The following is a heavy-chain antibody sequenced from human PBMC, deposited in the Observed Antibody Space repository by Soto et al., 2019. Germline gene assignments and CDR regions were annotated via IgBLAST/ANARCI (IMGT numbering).Heavy chain of an antibody. J-gene: IGHJ4*02. Sequence: VQLVESGGGVVQPGRSLRLSCAASGFTFSDYAMHWVRQAPGKGLEWVAVVFHDGRNTHYADSVKGRFTISRDSSKNKVTQEMTSMRAEDTAVYYGAKGGRQWLVTSDFNYWGQGALVTVSS. D-gene: IGHD6-19*01. CDR2: VFHDGRNT. CDR3: AKGGRQWLVTSDFNY. V-gene: IGHV3-30*18. CDR1: GFTFSDYA.